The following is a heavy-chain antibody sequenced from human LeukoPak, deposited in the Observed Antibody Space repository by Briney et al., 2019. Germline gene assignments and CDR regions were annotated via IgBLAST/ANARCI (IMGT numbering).Heavy chain of an antibody. V-gene: IGHV1-2*02. D-gene: IGHD3-10*01. Sequence: ASVKVSCKASGYTFTGYYMHWVRQAPGQGLEWMGWINPNSGGTNYAQKFQGRVTMTRDTSISTAYMELSRLRSDDTAVYYCAGDYYGSGSYVNWFDPWGQGTLVTVSS. CDR3: AGDYYGSGSYVNWFDP. CDR2: INPNSGGT. J-gene: IGHJ5*02. CDR1: GYTFTGYY.